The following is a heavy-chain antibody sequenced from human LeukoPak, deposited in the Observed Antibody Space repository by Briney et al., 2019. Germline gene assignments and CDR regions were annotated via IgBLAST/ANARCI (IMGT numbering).Heavy chain of an antibody. D-gene: IGHD4-11*01. Sequence: GASVKVSCKASGGTFSSYAISWVRQAPGQGLEWMGGIIPIFGTANYAQKFQGRVTITTDESTSTAYMELSSLRSEDTAVYYCAREETTVRGGWFDPWGQGTLVTVSS. CDR2: IIPIFGTA. J-gene: IGHJ5*02. V-gene: IGHV1-69*05. CDR3: AREETTVRGGWFDP. CDR1: GGTFSSYA.